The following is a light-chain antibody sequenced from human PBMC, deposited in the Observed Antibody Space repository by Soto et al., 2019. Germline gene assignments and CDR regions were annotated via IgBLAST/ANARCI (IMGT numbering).Light chain of an antibody. J-gene: IGKJ5*01. CDR1: QIISGN. V-gene: IGKV3-15*01. CDR3: QQYNNWFSIT. CDR2: GAS. Sequence: EIVMTQSPATLSVSPGERATLSCRASQIISGNLAWYQQKPGQAPRLLIYGASTRANGIPARFSGSGSGTEFTLTISSLQSEDFAVYYCQQYNNWFSITFGQGTRLEIK.